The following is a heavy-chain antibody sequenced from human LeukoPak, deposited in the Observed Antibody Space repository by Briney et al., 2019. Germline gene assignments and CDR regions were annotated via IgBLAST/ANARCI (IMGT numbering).Heavy chain of an antibody. CDR2: ISGSGDST. Sequence: QPGRSLRLSCAASGFTFSSYAMSWVRQAPGKGLEWVSAISGSGDSTYYADSVKGRFTISRDNSKNTLYLQMNSLRAEDTAVYYCARPHNNSLDNAFDIWGQGTWVTVSS. CDR1: GFTFSSYA. V-gene: IGHV3-23*01. D-gene: IGHD1/OR15-1a*01. J-gene: IGHJ3*02. CDR3: ARPHNNSLDNAFDI.